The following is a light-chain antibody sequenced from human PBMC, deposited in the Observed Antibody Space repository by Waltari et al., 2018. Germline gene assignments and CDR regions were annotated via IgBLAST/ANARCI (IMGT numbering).Light chain of an antibody. V-gene: IGKV3-11*01. CDR1: QSVTSY. CDR3: QYRTNWPLT. CDR2: DTS. J-gene: IGKJ4*01. Sequence: EIVLTQSPGPLSLSPGESATLSCRTSQSVTSYLAWYQQKPGQPPRLLIYDTSNRATGIPSRFTGSGSGTDFTLTISSLEPEDFAVYYCQYRTNWPLTFGGGTKVEMK.